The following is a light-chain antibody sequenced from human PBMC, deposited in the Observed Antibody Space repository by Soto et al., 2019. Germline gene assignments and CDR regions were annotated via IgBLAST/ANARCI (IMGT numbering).Light chain of an antibody. CDR1: QTVSNK. Sequence: EIVLTQSPAPLSSSRGERATLSCRASQTVSNKLAWYQHKPGQAPRLLIYDTSNRATGIPARFSGSGSGTDFTLTISSLEPEDFAVYYCHQRKSWPRTFGQGTKVDIK. CDR3: HQRKSWPRT. CDR2: DTS. J-gene: IGKJ1*01. V-gene: IGKV3-11*01.